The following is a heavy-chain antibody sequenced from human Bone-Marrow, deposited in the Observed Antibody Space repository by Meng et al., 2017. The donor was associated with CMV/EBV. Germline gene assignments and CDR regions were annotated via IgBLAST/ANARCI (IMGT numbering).Heavy chain of an antibody. CDR1: GFTFSSYE. D-gene: IGHD2-2*01. Sequence: GESLKISCAASGFTFSSYEMNWVRQAPGKGLEWVSYISSSGSTIYYADSVKGRFTISRDNAKNSLYLQMNSLRAEDTAGYYCARDSYCSSTSCTRLYYYGMDVWGQGTTVTVSS. J-gene: IGHJ6*02. V-gene: IGHV3-48*03. CDR2: ISSSGSTI. CDR3: ARDSYCSSTSCTRLYYYGMDV.